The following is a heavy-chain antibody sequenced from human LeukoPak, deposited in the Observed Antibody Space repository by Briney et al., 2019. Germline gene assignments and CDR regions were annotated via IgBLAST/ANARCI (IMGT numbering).Heavy chain of an antibody. V-gene: IGHV3-7*05. D-gene: IGHD3-3*01. CDR1: GFTFCSYW. CDR3: ARDSGANIFGVINHRVYFAY. Sequence: GGSLRLSGSGSGFTFCSYWMSWVRQAPGKGREGVANIKKDESEKYQVDSVKVRFTISRDTAKNYLYLKMIRLRAADASLYDCARDSGANIFGVINHRVYFAYWGQGTLVTVSS. CDR2: IKKDESEK. J-gene: IGHJ4*02.